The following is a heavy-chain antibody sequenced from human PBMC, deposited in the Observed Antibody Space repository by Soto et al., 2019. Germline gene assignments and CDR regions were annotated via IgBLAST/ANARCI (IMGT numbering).Heavy chain of an antibody. Sequence: PXETLSLTCTVSGGSISSGDYYLSWIRQPPGKGLEWIGYIYYSGSTYYNPSLKSRVTISVDTSKNQFSLKLSSVTAADTAVYYCARFGDFAHEYYFDYWGQGTLVTVSS. CDR1: GGSISSGDYY. J-gene: IGHJ4*02. V-gene: IGHV4-30-4*02. D-gene: IGHD4-17*01. CDR3: ARFGDFAHEYYFDY. CDR2: IYYSGST.